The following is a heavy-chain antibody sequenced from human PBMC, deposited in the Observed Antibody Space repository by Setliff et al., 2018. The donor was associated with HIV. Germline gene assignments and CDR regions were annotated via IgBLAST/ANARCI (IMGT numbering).Heavy chain of an antibody. Sequence: ASVKVSCKASGYTFTSYGMNWVRQAPGQGLEWMGWTYIGATNYAQKFRDRLTLTTDTSTSTAYMGLRSLRSDDTAVYYCAREALAWYHYDSSGYSNWFDPWGQGTLVTVSS. CDR2: TYIGAT. CDR3: AREALAWYHYDSSGYSNWFDP. V-gene: IGHV1-18*04. J-gene: IGHJ5*02. CDR1: GYTFTSYG. D-gene: IGHD3-22*01.